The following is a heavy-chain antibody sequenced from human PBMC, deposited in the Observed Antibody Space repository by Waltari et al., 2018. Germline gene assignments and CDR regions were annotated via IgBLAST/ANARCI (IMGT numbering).Heavy chain of an antibody. CDR1: GFTFSSYG. Sequence: QVQLVESGGGVVQPGRSLRLSCAASGFTFSSYGMHWVRQAPGKGLEWVAVIWYDGSNKYYADSVKGRFTISRDNSKNPLYLQMNSLRAEDTAVYYCARAYYYDSSGYLDYWGQGTLVTVSS. J-gene: IGHJ4*02. CDR2: IWYDGSNK. V-gene: IGHV3-33*01. D-gene: IGHD3-22*01. CDR3: ARAYYYDSSGYLDY.